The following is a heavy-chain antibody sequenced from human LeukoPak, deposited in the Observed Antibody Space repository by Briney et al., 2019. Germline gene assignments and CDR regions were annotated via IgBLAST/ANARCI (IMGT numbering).Heavy chain of an antibody. CDR3: AGDMKAGVPDYIDY. V-gene: IGHV3-30*19. Sequence: GRSLRLSCAASGFTFSSYGMHWVRQAPGKGLEWVAVISWGGDITLYTDSVKGRFTISRDSSKLYLQMNSLRIEDTALYFCAGDMKAGVPDYIDYWGQGTLVTVSS. CDR2: ISWGGDIT. CDR1: GFTFSSYG. J-gene: IGHJ4*02. D-gene: IGHD3-10*01.